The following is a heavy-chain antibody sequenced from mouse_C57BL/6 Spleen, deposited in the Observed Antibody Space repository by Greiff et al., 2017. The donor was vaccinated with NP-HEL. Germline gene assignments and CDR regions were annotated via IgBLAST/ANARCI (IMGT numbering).Heavy chain of an antibody. CDR1: GYTFTSYW. D-gene: IGHD1-1*01. CDR3: ARSGGSNYAMDY. J-gene: IGHJ4*01. Sequence: QVQLQQSGAELVKPGASVKLSCKASGYTFTSYWMHWVKQRPGQGLEWIGMIHPNSGSTNYNEKFKSKATLTVDKSSSTAYMQLSSLTSEDSAVYYCARSGGSNYAMDYWGQGTSVTVSS. CDR2: IHPNSGST. V-gene: IGHV1-64*01.